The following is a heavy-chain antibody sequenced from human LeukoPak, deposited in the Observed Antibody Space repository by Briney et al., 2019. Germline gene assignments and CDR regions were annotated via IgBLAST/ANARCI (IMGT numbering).Heavy chain of an antibody. CDR1: GYTSTGYY. Sequence: ASVKVSCKASGYTSTGYYMHWVRQAPGQGLEWMGWINPNSGGTNYAQKFQGRVTMTRDTSISTAYMGLSRLRSDDTAVYYCARLPDCGGDCYFFDYWGQGTLVTVSS. J-gene: IGHJ4*02. D-gene: IGHD2-21*01. CDR3: ARLPDCGGDCYFFDY. CDR2: INPNSGGT. V-gene: IGHV1-2*02.